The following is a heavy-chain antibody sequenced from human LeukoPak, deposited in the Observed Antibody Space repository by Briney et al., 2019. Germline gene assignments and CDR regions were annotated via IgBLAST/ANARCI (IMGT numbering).Heavy chain of an antibody. J-gene: IGHJ4*02. CDR1: GFTFDDYG. V-gene: IGHV3-20*04. CDR3: ARDSTQPGPVVVASTYAGFDY. CDR2: SNWNGGST. Sequence: GGSLRLSCAASGFTFDDYGMSWVRHAPGKGLEWVSGSNWNGGSTGYADSVKGRFTISRDNAKNSLYLQMNSLRAEDTALYYCARDSTQPGPVVVASTYAGFDYWGQGTLVTVSS. D-gene: IGHD2-15*01.